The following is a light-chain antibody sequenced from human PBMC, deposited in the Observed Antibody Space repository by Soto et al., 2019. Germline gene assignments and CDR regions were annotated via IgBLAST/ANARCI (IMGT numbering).Light chain of an antibody. CDR3: SSYTSSSFWV. CDR2: DVS. J-gene: IGLJ3*02. V-gene: IGLV2-14*01. CDR1: SSDVGGYNY. Sequence: QSVLTQPASVSGSPGQSITISCTGTSSDVGGYNYLSWYQQHPGKAPKLMIYDVSNRPSGVSNRFSGSKSGNTASLTISGLQAEDEADYYCSSYTSSSFWVFGGGTQLTVL.